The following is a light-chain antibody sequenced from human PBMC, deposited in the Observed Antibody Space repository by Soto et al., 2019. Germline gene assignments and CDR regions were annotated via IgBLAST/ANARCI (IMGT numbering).Light chain of an antibody. J-gene: IGKJ4*01. CDR2: DAS. CDR1: QSVGNNY. CDR3: KQYGSTPLP. V-gene: IGKV3-20*01. Sequence: EIVLTQSPATLSLSPGERATLSCRASQSVGNNYLVWYQQKPGQPPRFLIYDASTRATGIPDRFSGSGSGTDFTLTMSRLEPEDFAVYYGKQYGSTPLPFGGGTKVDIK.